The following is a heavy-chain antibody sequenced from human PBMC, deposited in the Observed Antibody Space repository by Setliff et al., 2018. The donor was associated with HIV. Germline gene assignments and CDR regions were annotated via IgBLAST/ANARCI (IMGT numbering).Heavy chain of an antibody. CDR2: IYYSGST. CDR3: ARGLSFYDPGGFDY. J-gene: IGHJ4*02. D-gene: IGHD3-22*01. Sequence: SETLSLTCTVSGGSISSYYWSWIRQPAGKGLEWIGRIYYSGSTYYNPSLKSRVTISVDTSKNQFSLKLSSVTAADTAVYYCARGLSFYDPGGFDYWGQGTLVTVSS. V-gene: IGHV4-59*05. CDR1: GGSISSYY.